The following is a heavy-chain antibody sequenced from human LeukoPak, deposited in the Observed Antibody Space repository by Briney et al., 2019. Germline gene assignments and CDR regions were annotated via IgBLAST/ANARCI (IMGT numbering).Heavy chain of an antibody. V-gene: IGHV3-21*01. Sequence: PGGSLRLSCAASGFTFSSYSMNWVRQAPGKGLEWVSSISSIGSYIYYADSVKGRFTTSRDNAKNSLYLQMNSLRAEDTAVYYCARDLSSGWLDYDFDYWGQGTLVTVSS. J-gene: IGHJ4*02. CDR3: ARDLSSGWLDYDFDY. D-gene: IGHD3-22*01. CDR2: ISSIGSYI. CDR1: GFTFSSYS.